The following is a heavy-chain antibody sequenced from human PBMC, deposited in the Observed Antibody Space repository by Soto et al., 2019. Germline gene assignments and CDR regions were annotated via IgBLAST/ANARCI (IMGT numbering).Heavy chain of an antibody. V-gene: IGHV4-61*01. D-gene: IGHD3-9*01. CDR1: GGSVSSGSYY. Sequence: PSETLSLTCTVSGGSVSSGSYYWSWIRQPPGKGLKWIGYIYYSGSTNYNPSLKSRVAISVDTSKDQFSLKLSSVTAADTAVYYCARVLTGPYFDYWGQGTLVTVSS. CDR2: IYYSGST. CDR3: ARVLTGPYFDY. J-gene: IGHJ4*02.